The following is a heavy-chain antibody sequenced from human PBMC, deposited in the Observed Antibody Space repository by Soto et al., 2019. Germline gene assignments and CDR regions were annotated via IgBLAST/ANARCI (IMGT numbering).Heavy chain of an antibody. CDR2: TSYDGSNK. Sequence: QPGGFLRLSCAASGFTFSSYVMHWVRQAPGKGLEWVALTSYDGSNKQYADSVKGRFTISRDNSKNTLYLQVNSLRAEDTAVYYCARETPGWNPFDFWCQGTQVTVSS. CDR3: ARETPGWNPFDF. D-gene: IGHD1-1*01. J-gene: IGHJ4*02. V-gene: IGHV3-30*03. CDR1: GFTFSSYV.